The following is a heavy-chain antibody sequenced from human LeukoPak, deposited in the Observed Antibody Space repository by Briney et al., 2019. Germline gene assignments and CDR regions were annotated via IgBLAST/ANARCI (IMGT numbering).Heavy chain of an antibody. CDR2: IRGDGDRR. CDR3: SKGQEVDDGILES. D-gene: IGHD1-1*01. Sequence: GWALSLSRASSGFNFSSTAMTWVGQAAWKELEGVSTIRGDGDRRHYPDSLNGRFTISRDYSNNTVYLQLNRLRDKDTAMYYCSKGQEVDDGILESWGRGTLVTVSS. J-gene: IGHJ1*01. V-gene: IGHV3-23*01. CDR1: GFNFSSTA.